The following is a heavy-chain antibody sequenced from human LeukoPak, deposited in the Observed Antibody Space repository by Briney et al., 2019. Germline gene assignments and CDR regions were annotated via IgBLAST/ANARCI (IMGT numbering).Heavy chain of an antibody. CDR2: IYYSGST. CDR3: AREVSTTWLHQELYFDY. J-gene: IGHJ4*02. CDR1: GGSISSYY. V-gene: IGHV4-59*01. Sequence: SETLSLTCTVSGGSISSYYWSWIRQPPGKGLEWIGYIYYSGSTNCNPSLKSRVTISVDTSKNQFSLKLSSVTAADTAVYYCAREVSTTWLHQELYFDYWGQGTLVTVSS. D-gene: IGHD5-24*01.